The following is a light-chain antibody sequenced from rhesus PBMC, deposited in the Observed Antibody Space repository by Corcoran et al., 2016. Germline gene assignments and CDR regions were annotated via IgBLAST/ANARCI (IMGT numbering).Light chain of an antibody. V-gene: IGKV2-65*01. CDR1: QSLVHSNGNTY. Sequence: DAVLTQSPLSLPLTPGQPASMSCRSSQSLVHSNGNTYLSWYQQKAGHPPRRLISHVSKRDLGVPDRFSGAGARTDFTLKISRVEAEDVWFYYCGQVTDIPYTFGQGTKVEIK. J-gene: IGKJ2*01. CDR2: HVS. CDR3: GQVTDIPYT.